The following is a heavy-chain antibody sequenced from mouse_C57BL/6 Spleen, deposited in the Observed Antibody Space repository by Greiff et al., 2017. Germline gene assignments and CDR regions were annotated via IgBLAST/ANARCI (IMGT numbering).Heavy chain of an antibody. D-gene: IGHD1-1*01. CDR1: GFTFSDYG. CDR2: ISSGSSTI. V-gene: IGHV5-17*01. CDR3: ARPLYYGSTLYYAMDY. J-gene: IGHJ4*01. Sequence: DVMLVASGGGLVKPGGSLKLSCAASGFTFSDYGMHWVRQAPEKGLEWVAYISSGSSTIYYADTVKGRFTISRDNAKNTLFLQMTSLRSEDTAMYYCARPLYYGSTLYYAMDYWGQGTSVTVSS.